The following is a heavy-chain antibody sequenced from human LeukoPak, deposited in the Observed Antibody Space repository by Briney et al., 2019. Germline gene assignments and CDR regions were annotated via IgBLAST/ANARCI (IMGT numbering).Heavy chain of an antibody. J-gene: IGHJ4*02. CDR2: ISSSGYYI. V-gene: IGHV3-21*01. CDR1: GFTFSTYT. Sequence: GGSLRLSCAASGFTFSTYTMNWVRQAPGKGLEWVSSISSSGYYIYYADSVKGRFTISRDNAKNSLYLQMKRLRAEDTAVYYCARDIATAGHLAFDYWGQGILVTVSS. CDR3: ARDIATAGHLAFDY. D-gene: IGHD6-13*01.